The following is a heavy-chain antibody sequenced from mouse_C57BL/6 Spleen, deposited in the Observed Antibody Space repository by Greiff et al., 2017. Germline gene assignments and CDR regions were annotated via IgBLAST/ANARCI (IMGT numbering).Heavy chain of an antibody. CDR2: IDPEDGET. CDR3: ARRYYGSSYYFDY. Sequence: EVQLQQSGAELVKPGASVKLSCTASGFNIKDYYMHWVKQRTEQGLEWIGRIDPEDGETKYAPKFQGKATITADTSSNTAYLKLSSLTSEDTAVYYCARRYYGSSYYFDYWGQGTTLTVSS. CDR1: GFNIKDYY. D-gene: IGHD1-1*01. J-gene: IGHJ2*01. V-gene: IGHV14-2*01.